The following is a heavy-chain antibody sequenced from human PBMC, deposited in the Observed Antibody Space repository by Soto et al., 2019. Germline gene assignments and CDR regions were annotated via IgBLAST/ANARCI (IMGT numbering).Heavy chain of an antibody. Sequence: ASVKVSCKASGYTFTSYYMHWVRQAPGQGLEWMGLINPSGGSTTYAQKFQGRVTMTRDTSTSTVYMDLSSLRSEDTAVYYCARSPYSSGYYYAIDYWGQGTQVTVPQ. V-gene: IGHV1-46*01. J-gene: IGHJ4*02. CDR3: ARSPYSSGYYYAIDY. D-gene: IGHD3-22*01. CDR2: INPSGGST. CDR1: GYTFTSYY.